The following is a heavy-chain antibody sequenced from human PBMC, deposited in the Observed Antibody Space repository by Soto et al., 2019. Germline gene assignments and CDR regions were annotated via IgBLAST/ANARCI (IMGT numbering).Heavy chain of an antibody. CDR2: ISPYNGNT. D-gene: IGHD3-22*01. J-gene: IGHJ4*02. Sequence: QVQLVQSGAEVKKPGASVKVSCKASGYTFTNYGLNWVRQAPGQGLEWMGWISPYNGNTNYAQMLQGRVTMTTDTSTSTADMELRSLRSDDTAVYYCARCCSNGYYLDYWGQGTLVTVSS. CDR1: GYTFTNYG. V-gene: IGHV1-18*01. CDR3: ARCCSNGYYLDY.